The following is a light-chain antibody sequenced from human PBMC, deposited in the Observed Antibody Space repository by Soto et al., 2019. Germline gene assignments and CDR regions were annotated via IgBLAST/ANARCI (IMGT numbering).Light chain of an antibody. CDR1: QTVSRMY. CDR3: QLRSNWPRT. J-gene: IGKJ5*01. V-gene: IGKV3-11*01. CDR2: GAS. Sequence: EIVVTQSPVTVSLYPGERATLSCRASQTVSRMYLSWFQQKPGQAPRLLIYGASTTASGIPARFSGSGSGTEFTLTISSLEPEDFAVYYCQLRSNWPRTFGQGTRLE.